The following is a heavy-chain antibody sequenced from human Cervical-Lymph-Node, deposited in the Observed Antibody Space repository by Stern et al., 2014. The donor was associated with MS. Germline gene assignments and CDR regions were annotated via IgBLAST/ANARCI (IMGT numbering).Heavy chain of an antibody. V-gene: IGHV4-34*01. CDR1: GGSFSGYS. CDR3: ARALVGTVNDYGDYVWIDP. CDR2: INHSGST. D-gene: IGHD4-17*01. Sequence: QVQLQQWGAGLLKPSETLSLTCAVYGGSFSGYSWNWIRQPPGKGLEWIGEINHSGSTNYNPSLKSRVTISVETSKNQLSLKMRSVTAADTAVYYCARALVGTVNDYGDYVWIDPWGRGTLVTVSS. J-gene: IGHJ5*02.